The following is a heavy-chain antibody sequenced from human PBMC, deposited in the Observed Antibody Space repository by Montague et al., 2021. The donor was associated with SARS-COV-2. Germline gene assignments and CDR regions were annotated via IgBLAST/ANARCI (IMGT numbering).Heavy chain of an antibody. V-gene: IGHV4-59*11. CDR2: INNSGST. J-gene: IGHJ5*02. CDR3: ARDSETYDWGNYFIDWVWFDP. D-gene: IGHD3-10*01. Sequence: SETLSLTCAVYGESFSGHYWNWIRQPPGKGLEWIGYINNSGSTGYNPSLKSRVTISVDTSKNQFSLKLSSVTAADTAVYFCARDSETYDWGNYFIDWVWFDPWGQGAMVTVSS. CDR1: GESFSGHY.